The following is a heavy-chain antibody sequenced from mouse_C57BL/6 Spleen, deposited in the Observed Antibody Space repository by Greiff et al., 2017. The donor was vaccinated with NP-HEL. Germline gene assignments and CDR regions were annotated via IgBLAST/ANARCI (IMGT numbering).Heavy chain of an antibody. CDR2: IYPGSGST. Sequence: VKLVESGAELVKPGASVKMSCKASGYTFTSYWITWVKQRPGQGLEWIGDIYPGSGSTNYNEKFKSKATLTVDTSSSTAYMQLSSLTSEDSAVYYCARSDGYLGFDVWGTGTTVTVSS. V-gene: IGHV1-55*01. CDR3: ARSDGYLGFDV. CDR1: GYTFTSYW. D-gene: IGHD2-3*01. J-gene: IGHJ1*03.